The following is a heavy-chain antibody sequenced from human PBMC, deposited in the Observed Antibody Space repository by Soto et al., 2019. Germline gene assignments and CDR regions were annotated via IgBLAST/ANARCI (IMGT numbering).Heavy chain of an antibody. CDR2: MNPNRGNT. J-gene: IGHJ4*02. Sequence: ASVKVSCKASGYTFPSYDINWVRQATGQGLEWMGWMNPNRGNTGYAQKFQGRVTMTRKTSISTAYMELSSLRSEDTAVYYCARGVAAAGYYFDYWGQGTLVTVSS. D-gene: IGHD6-13*01. CDR1: GYTFPSYD. CDR3: ARGVAAAGYYFDY. V-gene: IGHV1-8*01.